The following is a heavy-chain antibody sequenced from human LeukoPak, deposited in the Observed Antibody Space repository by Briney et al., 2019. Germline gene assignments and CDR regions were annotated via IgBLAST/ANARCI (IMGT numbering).Heavy chain of an antibody. V-gene: IGHV4-39*01. CDR3: ARLSFSSGWNFDY. Sequence: SETLSLTCTVSGGSISSSSYYWGWIRQPPGKGLEWIGSIYYSGSTYYNPSLKSRATISVDTTKNQFSLKLSSVTAADTAVYYCARLSFSSGWNFDYWGQGTLVTVSS. CDR1: GGSISSSSYY. CDR2: IYYSGST. J-gene: IGHJ4*02. D-gene: IGHD6-19*01.